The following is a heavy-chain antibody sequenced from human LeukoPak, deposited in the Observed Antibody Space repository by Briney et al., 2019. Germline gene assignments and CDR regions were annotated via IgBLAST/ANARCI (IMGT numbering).Heavy chain of an antibody. Sequence: GGSLRLSCAASGFTFSSYSITWVRQAPGKGLEWVSSISSSSTYIYYADSVKGRFTISRDNAKNSLYLQMNSLRAEDTAVYYCARDERWCSRTSCHLDYWGQGTLVTVSS. V-gene: IGHV3-21*01. J-gene: IGHJ4*02. CDR2: ISSSSTYI. CDR3: ARDERWCSRTSCHLDY. CDR1: GFTFSSYS. D-gene: IGHD2-2*01.